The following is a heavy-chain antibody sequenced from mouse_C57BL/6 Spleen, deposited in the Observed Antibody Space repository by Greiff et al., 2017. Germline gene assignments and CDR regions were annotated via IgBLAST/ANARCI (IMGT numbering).Heavy chain of an antibody. Sequence: EVQLQQPGAELVKPGASVKLSCTASGFNINDYYMHWVKQRTEQGLEWIGRIVPEDGETKYAPKFQGKATITADTSSNTAYLQLSSLTSEDTAVYYCARNRATVVTMDYWSQGTSVTVSS. D-gene: IGHD1-1*01. J-gene: IGHJ4*01. V-gene: IGHV14-2*01. CDR2: IVPEDGET. CDR3: ARNRATVVTMDY. CDR1: GFNINDYY.